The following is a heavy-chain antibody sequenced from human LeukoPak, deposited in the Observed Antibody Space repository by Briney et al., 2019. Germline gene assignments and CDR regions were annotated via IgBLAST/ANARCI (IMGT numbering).Heavy chain of an antibody. CDR3: ARSRSAGY. J-gene: IGHJ4*02. CDR2: IKRDGSEK. V-gene: IGHV3-7*01. Sequence: SWIRQAPGKGLEWVANIKRDGSEKYYVDSVKGRFTISRDNAKNSLYLQMDSLRAEDTAVYYCARSRSAGYWGQGTLVTVSS.